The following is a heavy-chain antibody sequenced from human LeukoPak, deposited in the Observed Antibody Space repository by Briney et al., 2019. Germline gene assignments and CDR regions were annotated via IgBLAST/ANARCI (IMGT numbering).Heavy chain of an antibody. D-gene: IGHD4-17*01. Sequence: GGSLRLSCAASGFTFSSYSMNWVRQAPGKGLEWVSSISSSSSYIYYADSVKGRFTISRNNAKNSLYLQMNSLRAEDTAVYYCARGGDYGDYFDYWGQGTLVTVSS. V-gene: IGHV3-21*01. CDR2: ISSSSSYI. CDR1: GFTFSSYS. CDR3: ARGGDYGDYFDY. J-gene: IGHJ4*02.